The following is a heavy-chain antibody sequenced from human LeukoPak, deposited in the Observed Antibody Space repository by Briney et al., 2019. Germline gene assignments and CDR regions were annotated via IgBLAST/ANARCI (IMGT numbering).Heavy chain of an antibody. CDR3: ARPGIAAAGTIPDYYYYGMDV. V-gene: IGHV1-69*02. CDR2: IIPILGIA. D-gene: IGHD6-13*01. Sequence: GASVKVSCKASGYTFNNYYMHWVRQAPGQGLEWMGRIIPILGIANYAQKFQGRVTITADKSTSTAYMELSSLRSEDTAVYYCARPGIAAAGTIPDYYYYGMDVWGQGTTVTVSS. J-gene: IGHJ6*02. CDR1: GYTFNNYY.